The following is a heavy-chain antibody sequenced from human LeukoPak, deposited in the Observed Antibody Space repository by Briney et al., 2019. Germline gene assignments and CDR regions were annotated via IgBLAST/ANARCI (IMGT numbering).Heavy chain of an antibody. D-gene: IGHD6-13*01. Sequence: SETLSLTCGVSAGSISSSNSWCWVRQPPGKGLEWIGEIHHTGEINYNPSLKSRVTISLDKSKNQFSLKLTSVTAADTAGYYCARGKHQLVPPFEYWGQGALVTVSS. CDR1: AGSISSSNS. V-gene: IGHV4/OR15-8*01. J-gene: IGHJ4*02. CDR3: ARGKHQLVPPFEY. CDR2: IHHTGEI.